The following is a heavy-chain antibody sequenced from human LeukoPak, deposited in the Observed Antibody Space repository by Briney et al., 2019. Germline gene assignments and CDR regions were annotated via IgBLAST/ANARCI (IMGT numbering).Heavy chain of an antibody. V-gene: IGHV3-30*18. CDR1: GFTFSSYG. CDR3: AKELSSARGYGMDV. J-gene: IGHJ6*02. CDR2: ISYDGSKN. D-gene: IGHD3-22*01. Sequence: GGSLRLSCAASGFTFSSYGMQWVRQAPGKGLEWVAVISYDGSKNYYGDSVKGRFTIPRDNSKNTLYLQMDSLRAEDTAVYYCAKELSSARGYGMDVWGQGTTVTVSS.